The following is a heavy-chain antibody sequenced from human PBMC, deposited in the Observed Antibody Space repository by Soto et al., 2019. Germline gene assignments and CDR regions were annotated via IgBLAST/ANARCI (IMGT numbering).Heavy chain of an antibody. D-gene: IGHD4-17*01. V-gene: IGHV3-48*02. J-gene: IGHJ4*02. CDR1: GFTFSSYS. CDR3: ARGHDYGDYVSY. CDR2: ISSSSSSM. Sequence: EVQLVESGGGLVQPGGSLRLSCAASGFTFSSYSMNWVRQAPGKGLEWVSYISSSSSSMYYADSVKGRFTISRDNAKNSLYLQMNSLRDEDTAVYYCARGHDYGDYVSYWGQGTLVTVSS.